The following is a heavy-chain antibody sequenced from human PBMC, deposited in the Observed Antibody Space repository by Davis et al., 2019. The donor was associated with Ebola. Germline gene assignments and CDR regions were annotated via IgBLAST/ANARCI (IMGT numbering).Heavy chain of an antibody. J-gene: IGHJ4*02. CDR1: GFTFSSYA. CDR3: SQFWSGYFDY. D-gene: IGHD3-3*01. Sequence: GESLKISCAASGFTFSSYAMSWVRQAPGKGLEWVANMVPDGSQIYYVDSVRGRFTISRDNAKNSVFLQMNSLRVEDTAVYYCSQFWSGYFDYWGQGALVTVSS. CDR2: MVPDGSQI. V-gene: IGHV3-7*01.